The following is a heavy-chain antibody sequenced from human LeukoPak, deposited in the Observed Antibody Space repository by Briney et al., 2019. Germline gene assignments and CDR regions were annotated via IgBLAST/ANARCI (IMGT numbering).Heavy chain of an antibody. D-gene: IGHD3-22*01. CDR2: INTNTGNP. CDR1: GYTFTHYA. CDR3: VTRDGVSSGFFNLDY. J-gene: IGHJ4*02. V-gene: IGHV7-4-1*02. Sequence: ASVKVSCKASGYTFTHYAMNWVRQAPGQGLEWMGWINTNTGNPTYAQGFTGRFVFSLGTSVSTAYLQISSLKAEDTAVYYCVTRDGVSSGFFNLDYWGQGTLVTVSS.